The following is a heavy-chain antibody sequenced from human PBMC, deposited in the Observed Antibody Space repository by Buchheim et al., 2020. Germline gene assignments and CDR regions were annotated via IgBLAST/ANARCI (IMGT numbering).Heavy chain of an antibody. Sequence: QVQLVESGGGVVQPGRSLRLSCAASGFTFSSYGMHWVRQAPGKGLEWVAVIWYDGSNKYYADSVKGRFTISRDNSKNTLYLQMNSLRAEDTAVYYCARDRKVRHYYYYGMDVWGQGTT. CDR2: IWYDGSNK. CDR3: ARDRKVRHYYYYGMDV. CDR1: GFTFSSYG. J-gene: IGHJ6*02. V-gene: IGHV3-33*01.